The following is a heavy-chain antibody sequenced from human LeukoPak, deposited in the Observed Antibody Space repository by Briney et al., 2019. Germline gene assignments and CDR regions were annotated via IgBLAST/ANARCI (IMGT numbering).Heavy chain of an antibody. Sequence: GQSLRLSCPPSALTLRNHCMHWVRQTQENGLVWVSRISSDGSSTTYADSVKGRFTISRDNAKNTLYLQMNNLRAEDTAMYYCARDKRVTGRTDIDYWGQGTLVIVSS. V-gene: IGHV3-74*03. D-gene: IGHD4-11*01. CDR2: ISSDGSST. J-gene: IGHJ4*02. CDR3: ARDKRVTGRTDIDY. CDR1: ALTLRNHC.